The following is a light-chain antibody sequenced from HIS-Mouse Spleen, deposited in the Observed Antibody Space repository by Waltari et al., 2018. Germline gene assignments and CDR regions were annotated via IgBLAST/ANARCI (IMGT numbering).Light chain of an antibody. CDR2: EDS. J-gene: IGLJ2*01. CDR3: YSTDSSGNHRV. V-gene: IGLV3-10*01. CDR1: ALPKKY. Sequence: SYELTQPPSVSVSPGQTARITCSGDALPKKYAYWYRQTSGQAPVLVIYEDSKRASGIPGRFSGASSGTMATLTISGAQVEDEADYYSYSTDSSGNHRVFGGGTKLTDL.